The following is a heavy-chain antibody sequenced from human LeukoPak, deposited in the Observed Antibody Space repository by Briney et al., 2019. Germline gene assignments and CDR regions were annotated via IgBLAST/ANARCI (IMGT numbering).Heavy chain of an antibody. Sequence: ASVKLSCKASGYTFTSYGISWVRHAPGQGLAWMGWISAYNGNTNYAQKLQGRVTMTTDTSTSTAYMELRSLRSDDTAVYYCARDYRYSYGKGLFDYWGQGTLVTVSS. V-gene: IGHV1-18*01. D-gene: IGHD5-18*01. CDR2: ISAYNGNT. J-gene: IGHJ4*02. CDR1: GYTFTSYG. CDR3: ARDYRYSYGKGLFDY.